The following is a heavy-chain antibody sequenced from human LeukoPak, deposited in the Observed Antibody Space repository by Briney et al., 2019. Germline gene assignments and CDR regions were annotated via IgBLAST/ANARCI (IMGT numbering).Heavy chain of an antibody. D-gene: IGHD6-19*01. V-gene: IGHV4-59*12. CDR3: AREEVQWLVSYYYMDV. CDR2: IYYSGST. CDR1: GGSISSYY. J-gene: IGHJ6*03. Sequence: PSETLSLTCTVSGGSISSYYWSWIRQPPGKGLEWIGYIYYSGSTNYNPSLKSRVTISVDTSKNQFSLKLSSVTAADTAVYYCAREEVQWLVSYYYMDVWGKGTTVTVSS.